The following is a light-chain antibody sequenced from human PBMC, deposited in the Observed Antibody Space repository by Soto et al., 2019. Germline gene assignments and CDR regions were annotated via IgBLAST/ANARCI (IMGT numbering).Light chain of an antibody. CDR2: EVT. Sequence: QSVLTQPPSASGSPGQSVTISCTGTSSDVGAYNYVSWYQQHPGKAPKLMIYEVTKRPSGVPDRFSGSKSGNTASLTVSGLQAEDEADDYCSSYAGSNNVVFGGGTKVTVL. J-gene: IGLJ2*01. CDR3: SSYAGSNNVV. CDR1: SSDVGAYNY. V-gene: IGLV2-8*01.